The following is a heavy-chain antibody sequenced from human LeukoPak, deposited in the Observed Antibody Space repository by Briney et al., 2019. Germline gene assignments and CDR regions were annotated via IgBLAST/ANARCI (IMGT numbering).Heavy chain of an antibody. D-gene: IGHD2-2*01. CDR3: ARHHFYCSSISCNYYYYYYMDV. J-gene: IGHJ6*03. CDR2: IYYGGST. Sequence: SETLSLTCTVSGDSISSSSYYWGWIRQPPGKGLEWIGSIYYGGSTYYNPSLKSRVTISVDTSKNQFSLKLNSVTAADTAVYYCARHHFYCSSISCNYYYYYYMDVWGKGTTVTVSS. CDR1: GDSISSSSYY. V-gene: IGHV4-39*01.